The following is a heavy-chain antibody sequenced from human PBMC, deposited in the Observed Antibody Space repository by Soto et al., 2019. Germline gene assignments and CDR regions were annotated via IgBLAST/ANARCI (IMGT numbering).Heavy chain of an antibody. Sequence: GGSLRLSCVASGFTFSRYNMHWVRQAPGKGLEWVAYVTTSGDTMFYADSVEGRFAISGDVAKNSVHLQMNSLGDEDTAVYYCVREEASGSSGLTYHYYYNGMDVWGQGTTVTVSS. V-gene: IGHV3-48*02. J-gene: IGHJ6*02. CDR3: VREEASGSSGLTYHYYYNGMDV. D-gene: IGHD3-10*01. CDR1: GFTFSRYN. CDR2: VTTSGDTM.